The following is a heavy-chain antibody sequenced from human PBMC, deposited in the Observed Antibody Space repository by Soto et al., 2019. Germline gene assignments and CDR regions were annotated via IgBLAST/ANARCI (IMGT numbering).Heavy chain of an antibody. CDR3: GKGRSYYYYYGVYV. CDR1: GFTFSSCA. Sequence: EVHLLESGGALVQPGGSLRLSCAASGFTFSSCAMGWVRQAPGKGLEWVSDIIESGGSTYYADAEKGRFTISRDNSKSTLYLQMNSLRAEEMAVYYCGKGRSYYYYYGVYVWGQGTTVTVSS. D-gene: IGHD1-26*01. V-gene: IGHV3-23*01. CDR2: IIESGGST. J-gene: IGHJ6*02.